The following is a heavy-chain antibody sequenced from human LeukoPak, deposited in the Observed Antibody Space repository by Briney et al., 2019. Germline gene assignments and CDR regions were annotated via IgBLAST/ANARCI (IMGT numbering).Heavy chain of an antibody. CDR3: ATRGRCSSTSCFLRHYYYGMDV. D-gene: IGHD2-2*01. CDR1: GGSFSGYY. Sequence: SETLSLTCAVYGGSFSGYYWSWIRRPPGKGLEWIGEINHSGSTNYNPSLKSRVTISVDTSKNQFSLKLSSVTAADTAVYYCATRGRCSSTSCFLRHYYYGMDVWGQGTTVTVSS. CDR2: INHSGST. V-gene: IGHV4-34*01. J-gene: IGHJ6*02.